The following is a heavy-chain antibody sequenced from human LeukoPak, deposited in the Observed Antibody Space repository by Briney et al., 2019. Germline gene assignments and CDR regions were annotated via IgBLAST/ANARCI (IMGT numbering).Heavy chain of an antibody. CDR2: IYSGGST. V-gene: IGHV3-66*01. D-gene: IGHD2-2*01. Sequence: GGSLRLSCAASGFTFSSSYMSWVRQAPGKGLEWVSVIYSGGSTYYGDSVKGRFTISRDNSKNTLYLQMNSLRVEDTAVYYCARRYSTSWTLDPWGQGTLVTVSS. J-gene: IGHJ5*02. CDR1: GFTFSSSY. CDR3: ARRYSTSWTLDP.